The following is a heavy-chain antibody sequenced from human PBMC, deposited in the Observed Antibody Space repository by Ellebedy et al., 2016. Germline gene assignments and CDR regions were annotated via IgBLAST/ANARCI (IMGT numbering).Heavy chain of an antibody. D-gene: IGHD2-2*01. CDR3: ARQELPAATPVFGH. J-gene: IGHJ5*02. CDR2: IYPSDSDT. CDR1: GYSFTTFW. V-gene: IGHV5-51*01. Sequence: GGSLRLXXQGSGYSFTTFWIGWVRQMPGKGLEWMGIIYPSDSDTRYSPSFEGQVTISADKSISTAYLQWSSLKASDTAIYYCARQELPAATPVFGHWGHGTLVTVSS.